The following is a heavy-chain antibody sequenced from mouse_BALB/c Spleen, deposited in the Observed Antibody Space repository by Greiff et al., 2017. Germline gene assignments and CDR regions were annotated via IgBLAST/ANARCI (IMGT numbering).Heavy chain of an antibody. V-gene: IGHV1-4*01. CDR2: INPSTGYT. CDR3: ARPYDYDVPFAY. J-gene: IGHJ3*01. Sequence: QVQLQQSGTVLARPGASVKMSCKASGYTFTSYWMHWVKQRPGQGLEWIGYINPSTGYTEYNQKFKDKATLTADKSSSTAYMQLSSLTSEDSAVYYCARPYDYDVPFAYWGQGTLVTVSA. CDR1: GYTFTSYW. D-gene: IGHD2-4*01.